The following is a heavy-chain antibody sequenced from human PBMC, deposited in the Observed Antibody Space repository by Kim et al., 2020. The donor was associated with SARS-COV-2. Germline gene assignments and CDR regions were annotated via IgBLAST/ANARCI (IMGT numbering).Heavy chain of an antibody. CDR2: IDPSDSYT. J-gene: IGHJ4*02. CDR1: GYSFTSYW. D-gene: IGHD3-22*01. CDR3: ARLRSGSSGFDY. Sequence: ESLKISCKGSGYSFTSYWISWVRQMPGKGLEWMGRIDPSDSYTNYSPSFQGHVTISADKSISTAYLQWSSLKASDTAIYYCARLRSGSSGFDYWGQGTLVTVSS. V-gene: IGHV5-10-1*01.